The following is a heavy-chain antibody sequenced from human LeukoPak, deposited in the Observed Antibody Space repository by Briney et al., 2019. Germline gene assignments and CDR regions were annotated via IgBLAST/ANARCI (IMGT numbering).Heavy chain of an antibody. CDR3: ARVRYGELDV. V-gene: IGHV3-23*01. Sequence: RGALRVSCTHSGFTFGSYAMSWVRQAPGEGVEWGSPFSVGSEDTYYADSVKGQFTISRDNSKSTLYLQVNSLRAEDTALYYCARVRYGELDVWGQGTTVTVSS. J-gene: IGHJ6*02. D-gene: IGHD4-17*01. CDR1: GFTFGSYA. CDR2: FSVGSEDT.